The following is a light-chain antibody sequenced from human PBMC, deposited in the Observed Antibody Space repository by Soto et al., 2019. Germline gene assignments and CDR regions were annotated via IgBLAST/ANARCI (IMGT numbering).Light chain of an antibody. CDR3: QQRSYWLT. CDR2: EAS. V-gene: IGKV3-11*01. J-gene: IGKJ4*01. CDR1: QSVSSY. Sequence: EIVLTQSPATLSLSPGERATLSCRASQSVSSYLAWYQQKPGQAPRLLIYEASNRAAGIPARFSGSGSGTDFTLTISSLEREDFAVYYCQQRSYWLTFGGGTKVEI.